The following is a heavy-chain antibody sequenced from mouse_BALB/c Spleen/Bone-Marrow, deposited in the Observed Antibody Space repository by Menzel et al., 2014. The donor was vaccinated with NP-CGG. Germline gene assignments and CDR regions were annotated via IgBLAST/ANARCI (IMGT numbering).Heavy chain of an antibody. Sequence: QVTLKECGAELVRPGTSVKVSCKASGYAFTNYLIEWVKQRPVQGLEWIGVINPGSGGANYNAKFKGKATLTADKSSSTAYMQLSSLTSDDSAVYFCAREWTARAVDYWGQGTTLTVSS. CDR2: INPGSGGA. CDR3: AREWTARAVDY. CDR1: GYAFTNYL. J-gene: IGHJ2*01. D-gene: IGHD3-2*01. V-gene: IGHV1-54*01.